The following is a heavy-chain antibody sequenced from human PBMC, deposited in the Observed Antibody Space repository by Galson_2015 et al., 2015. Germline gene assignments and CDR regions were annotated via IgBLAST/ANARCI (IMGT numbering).Heavy chain of an antibody. D-gene: IGHD5-12*01. CDR3: ARTTDGYDWGTFDY. Sequence: SVKVSCKASGYTFSNFAMNWVRQAPGQRLEWMGWINAGGGDTKYSQNFQGRVTITGDTSANTAYMELSSLRSEDTAVYYCARTTDGYDWGTFDYWGQGTLVTVSS. CDR2: INAGGGDT. J-gene: IGHJ4*02. V-gene: IGHV1-3*01. CDR1: GYTFSNFA.